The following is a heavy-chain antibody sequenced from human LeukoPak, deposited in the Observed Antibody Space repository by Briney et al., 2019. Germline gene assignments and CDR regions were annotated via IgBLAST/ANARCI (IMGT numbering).Heavy chain of an antibody. J-gene: IGHJ4*02. CDR1: GFTVSSNY. CDR2: IYSGGST. D-gene: IGHD3-22*01. CDR3: VKRPIGAYYYDY. Sequence: GGSLRLSCAASGFTVSSNYMSWVREAPGKGLEWVSVIYSGGSTYYADSVKGRFTISRDNSKNTLYLQMNSLRAEDTAVYYCVKRPIGAYYYDYWGQGTLVTVSS. V-gene: IGHV3-66*04.